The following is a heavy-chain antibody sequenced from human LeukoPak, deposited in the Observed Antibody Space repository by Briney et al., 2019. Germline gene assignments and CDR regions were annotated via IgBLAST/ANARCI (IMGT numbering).Heavy chain of an antibody. V-gene: IGHV1-8*01. Sequence: ASVKVSCKASGYTFTSYDINWVRQATGQGLEWMGWMNPNSGNTGYAQKFQGRVTVTRNTSISTAYMELSSLRSEDTAVYYCARGIYCSSTSCSPQGGHWFDPWGQGTLVTVSS. CDR1: GYTFTSYD. CDR3: ARGIYCSSTSCSPQGGHWFDP. CDR2: MNPNSGNT. J-gene: IGHJ5*02. D-gene: IGHD2-2*01.